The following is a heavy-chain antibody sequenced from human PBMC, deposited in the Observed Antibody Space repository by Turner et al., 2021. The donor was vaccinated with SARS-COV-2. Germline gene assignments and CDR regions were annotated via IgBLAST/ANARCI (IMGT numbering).Heavy chain of an antibody. J-gene: IGHJ4*02. CDR2: IKRKADEGTT. D-gene: IGHD3-3*01. CDR1: ECTFSNAW. CDR3: TTGKTEYYCRSGESYSLDY. Sequence: EVQLVRSGGGLVKSRGSVRLSGAASECTFSNAWMSSVGQATGKGMEWVGHIKRKADEGTTDCVATVKGRFTISRDESKNTLYVQKYTRKTEDTAGYYCTTGKTEYYCRSGESYSLDYWGQGTLVTVSS. V-gene: IGHV3-15*01.